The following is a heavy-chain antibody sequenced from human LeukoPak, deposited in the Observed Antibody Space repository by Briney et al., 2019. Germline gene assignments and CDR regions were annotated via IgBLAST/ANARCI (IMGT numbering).Heavy chain of an antibody. CDR2: IYYSGST. V-gene: IGHV4-59*01. CDR3: ARADWGVTNLYYFDY. CDR1: GGSISSYY. D-gene: IGHD3-16*01. J-gene: IGHJ4*02. Sequence: PSETLSLTCTVSGGSISSYYWSWIRQPPGKGLEWIGYIYYSGSTNYNPSLQSRVTISVDTSKNQFSLKLSSVTAADTAVYYCARADWGVTNLYYFDYWGQGTLVTVSS.